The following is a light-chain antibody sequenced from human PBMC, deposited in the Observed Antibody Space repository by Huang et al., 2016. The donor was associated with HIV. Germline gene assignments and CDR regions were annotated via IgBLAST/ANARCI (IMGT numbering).Light chain of an antibody. CDR2: DAS. V-gene: IGKV3D-20*01. CDR1: QSVSSNS. CDR3: QQYGSSPWT. Sequence: EIVLTQFPGTLSLSPGETATLSCGASQSVSSNSLAWYQQKPGLAPRLLIYDASSRASGIPGRVSGSGSGTDFTLTISRLEPEDFAVYHCQQYGSSPWTFGQGSKVEIK. J-gene: IGKJ1*01.